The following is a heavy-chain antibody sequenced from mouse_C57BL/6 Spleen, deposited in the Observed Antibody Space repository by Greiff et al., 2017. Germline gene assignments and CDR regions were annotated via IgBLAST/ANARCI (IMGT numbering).Heavy chain of an antibody. Sequence: EVQVVESGGGLVQPGGSLSLSCAASGFTFTDYYMSWVRQPPGKALEWVGFIRNKANGYTTEYSASVQGRFTISRDNSQRILYLQMKALRAKDSATYDGAGRATYYSNSVGGAMDYRGQGTSVTVSS. CDR2: IRNKANGYTT. CDR1: GFTFTDYY. D-gene: IGHD2-5*01. CDR3: AGRATYYSNSVGGAMDY. V-gene: IGHV7-3*01. J-gene: IGHJ4*01.